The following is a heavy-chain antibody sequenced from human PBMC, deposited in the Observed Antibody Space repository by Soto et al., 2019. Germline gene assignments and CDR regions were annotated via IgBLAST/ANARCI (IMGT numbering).Heavy chain of an antibody. CDR1: GGSFSGYY. CDR3: ARTATNCSRTSCYTVSLDF. Sequence: QVQLQQWGAGLLKPSETLSLTCAVFGGSFSGYYWGWIRQPPGKGLEWIGEINRDGVTNYNPSLKSRLTISVDTYKNQFSLKLNSVTAADTAVYYCARTATNCSRTSCYTVSLDFWGQGTLVTVSS. V-gene: IGHV4-34*01. D-gene: IGHD2-2*02. J-gene: IGHJ4*02. CDR2: INRDGVT.